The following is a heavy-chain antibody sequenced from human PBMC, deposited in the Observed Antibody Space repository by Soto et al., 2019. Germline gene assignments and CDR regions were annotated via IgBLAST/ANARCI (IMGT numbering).Heavy chain of an antibody. V-gene: IGHV3-33*01. CDR1: GFTFSSYG. CDR2: IWYDGSNK. J-gene: IGHJ5*02. D-gene: IGHD3-3*01. CDR3: ARDRARITIFGVVTTSSRENNWFDP. Sequence: GGSLRLSCAASGFTFSSYGMHWVRQAPGKGLEWVAVIWYDGSNKYYADSVKGRFTISRDNSKNTLYLQMNSLRAEDTAVYYCARDRARITIFGVVTTSSRENNWFDPWGQGTLVTVSS.